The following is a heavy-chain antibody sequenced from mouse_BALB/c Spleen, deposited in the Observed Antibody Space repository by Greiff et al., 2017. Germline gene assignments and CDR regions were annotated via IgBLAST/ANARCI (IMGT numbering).Heavy chain of an antibody. D-gene: IGHD1-1*01. CDR3: ARDYYGSPFAY. J-gene: IGHJ3*01. CDR1: GFTFSSYG. V-gene: IGHV5-6-3*01. Sequence: DVQLQESGGGLVQPGGSLKLSCAASGFTFSSYGMSWVRQTPDKRLELVATINSNGGSTYYPDSVKGRFTISRDNAKNTLYLQMSSLKSEDTAMYYCARDYYGSPFAYWGQGTLVTVSA. CDR2: INSNGGST.